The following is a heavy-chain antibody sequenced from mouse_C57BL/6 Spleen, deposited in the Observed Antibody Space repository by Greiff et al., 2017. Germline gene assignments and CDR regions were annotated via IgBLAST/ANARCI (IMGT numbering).Heavy chain of an antibody. CDR1: GYTFTSYW. Sequence: VQLQQPGAELVKPGASVKMSCKASGYTFTSYWITWLKQRPGQGLEWIGDIYPGSGSTNYNEKFKSKATLTVDTSSSTAYMQLSRLTSEDSAVYYCAREGIDGSSYMDYWGQGTTLTVSS. D-gene: IGHD1-1*01. CDR3: AREGIDGSSYMDY. J-gene: IGHJ2*01. V-gene: IGHV1-55*01. CDR2: IYPGSGST.